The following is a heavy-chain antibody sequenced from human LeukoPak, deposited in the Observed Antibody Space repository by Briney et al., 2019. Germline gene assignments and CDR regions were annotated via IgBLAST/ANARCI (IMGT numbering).Heavy chain of an antibody. CDR1: GYTLTELS. J-gene: IGHJ6*02. V-gene: IGHV1-18*01. CDR3: ARDPDTAMVITYYYYGMDV. D-gene: IGHD5-18*01. Sequence: ASVKVSCKVSGYTLTELSMHWVRQAPGQGLEWMGWISAYNGNTNYAQKLQGRVTMTTDTSTSTAYMELRSLRSDDTAVYYCARDPDTAMVITYYYYGMDVWGQGTTVTVSS. CDR2: ISAYNGNT.